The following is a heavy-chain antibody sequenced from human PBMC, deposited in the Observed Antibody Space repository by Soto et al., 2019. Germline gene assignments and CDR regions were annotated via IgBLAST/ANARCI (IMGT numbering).Heavy chain of an antibody. V-gene: IGHV4-34*01. D-gene: IGHD4-17*01. J-gene: IGHJ4*02. Sequence: SETLSLTCAVYGGSFSGYHWSWIRQPPGKGLEWIGEINHGGGTNYNPSLKSRVTISVDLSKNQFSLRLSSVTTADTALYYCARTTAVPNTLRSRYFFDYWGQGTLVTVSS. CDR3: ARTTAVPNTLRSRYFFDY. CDR2: INHGGGT. CDR1: GGSFSGYH.